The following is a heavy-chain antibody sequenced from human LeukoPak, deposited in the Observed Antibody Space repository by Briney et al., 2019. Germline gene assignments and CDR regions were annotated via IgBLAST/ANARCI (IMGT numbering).Heavy chain of an antibody. V-gene: IGHV4-4*02. CDR1: GGSISGSNR. CDR2: SYDGGTT. D-gene: IGHD3-9*01. Sequence: SGTLSLTCAVSGGSISGSNRWRWVRQPPGKVLGWIGVSYDGGTTNYNPSLKGRVTISVDNSKNKFSLQLSSVTAADTAVYYCARDNGRYDILTGYLEGRWGIDYWGQGTLVTVSS. CDR3: ARDNGRYDILTGYLEGRWGIDY. J-gene: IGHJ4*02.